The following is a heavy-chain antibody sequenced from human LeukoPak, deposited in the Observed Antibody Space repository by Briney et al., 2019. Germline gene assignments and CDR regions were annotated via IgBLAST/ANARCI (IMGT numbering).Heavy chain of an antibody. J-gene: IGHJ4*02. V-gene: IGHV4-39*07. D-gene: IGHD2-15*01. CDR2: ISDSGST. CDR1: GDSINSGTYY. Sequence: SETLSLTCTVSGDSINSGTYYWGWIRQPPGKGLEWIGSISDSGSTYYNPSLKSRVTISVDTSKNQFSLKLSSVTAAGTAVYYCARGHPIVVVVAATLGYFEYWGQGTLVTVSS. CDR3: ARGHPIVVVVAATLGYFEY.